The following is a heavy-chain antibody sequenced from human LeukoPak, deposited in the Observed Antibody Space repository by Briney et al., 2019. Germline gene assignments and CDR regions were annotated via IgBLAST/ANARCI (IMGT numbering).Heavy chain of an antibody. V-gene: IGHV4-31*03. Sequence: SETLSLTCTVSGGSVSSGGYYWSWIRQHPGKGLEWIGCIYYSGSTYYNPSLKSRVTISVDTSKNQFSLKLSSVTAADTAVYYCARRARYYFDYWGQGTLVTVSS. J-gene: IGHJ4*02. CDR2: IYYSGST. CDR1: GGSVSSGGYY. CDR3: ARRARYYFDY.